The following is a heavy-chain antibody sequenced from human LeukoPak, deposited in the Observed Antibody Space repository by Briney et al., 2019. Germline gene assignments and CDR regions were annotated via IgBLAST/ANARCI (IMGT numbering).Heavy chain of an antibody. CDR2: IGTAGDT. D-gene: IGHD1-1*01. J-gene: IGHJ4*02. Sequence: GGSLRLSCAASGFTFSDYDMHWVRQPTGKGLEWVAAIGTAGDTYYTGSVKGRFTISREDAKNSLYLQMNSLRAGDTAVYYCARVAKERVGGVYYFDYWGQGTLVTVSS. CDR3: ARVAKERVGGVYYFDY. CDR1: GFTFSDYD. V-gene: IGHV3-13*01.